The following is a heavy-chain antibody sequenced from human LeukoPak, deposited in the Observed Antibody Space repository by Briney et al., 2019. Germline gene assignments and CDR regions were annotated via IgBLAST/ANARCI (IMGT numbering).Heavy chain of an antibody. CDR3: ARVAAAGQYNWFDP. Sequence: GGSLRLSCAASGFTFSSYAMSWVRQAPGKGLEWVSSISSSGGSTYYADSVKGRFTISRDNSKNTLYLQMNSLRAEDTAVYYCARVAAAGQYNWFDPWGQGTLVTVSS. V-gene: IGHV3-23*01. J-gene: IGHJ5*02. CDR1: GFTFSSYA. D-gene: IGHD6-13*01. CDR2: ISSSGGST.